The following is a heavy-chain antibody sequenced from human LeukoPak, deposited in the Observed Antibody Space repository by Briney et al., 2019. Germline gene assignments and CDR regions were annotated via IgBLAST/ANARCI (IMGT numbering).Heavy chain of an antibody. CDR3: ARTMQQWLVDAAGGDY. V-gene: IGHV1-18*01. D-gene: IGHD6-19*01. CDR1: GYTFSNYG. Sequence: ASVNVSCKASGYTFSNYGISWVRQAPGQGLEWMGWISAYNGNTNYAQKLQGRVTMTTDTSTSTAYMELGSLRSDDTAVYYCARTMQQWLVDAAGGDYWGQGTLVTVSS. CDR2: ISAYNGNT. J-gene: IGHJ4*02.